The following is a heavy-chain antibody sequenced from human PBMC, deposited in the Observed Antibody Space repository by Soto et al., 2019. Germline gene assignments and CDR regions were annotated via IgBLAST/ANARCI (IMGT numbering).Heavy chain of an antibody. J-gene: IGHJ4*02. V-gene: IGHV3-30*03. CDR2: ISYDGSDK. CDR3: VGGQYYFDY. CDR1: GFPFTSYG. Sequence: QVQLVESGGGVVQPGRSLRLSCAASGFPFTSYGMHWVREGPDKGLEWVAIISYDGSDKYYADYVKGRFTISRDNSKNTLYLQMNSLRPEDTALYYGVGGQYYFDYRGQGALVIVSS. D-gene: IGHD3-10*01.